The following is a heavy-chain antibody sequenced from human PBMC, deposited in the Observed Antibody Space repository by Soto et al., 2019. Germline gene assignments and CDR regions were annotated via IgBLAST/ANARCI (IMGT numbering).Heavy chain of an antibody. D-gene: IGHD1-20*01. CDR2: ISHSGTS. CDR1: GGSISSSHW. V-gene: IGHV4-4*02. CDR3: ARVVLSITRGAFDA. J-gene: IGHJ3*01. Sequence: QVQLQESGPGLVKPSGTLSLTCAVSGGSISSSHWWTWVRQSPGKGLEYIGEISHSGTSNSNPSLKGRVTLSVDRSKNHFSLTLTSVTAADTAVYYCARVVLSITRGAFDAWGQGTPVIVSP.